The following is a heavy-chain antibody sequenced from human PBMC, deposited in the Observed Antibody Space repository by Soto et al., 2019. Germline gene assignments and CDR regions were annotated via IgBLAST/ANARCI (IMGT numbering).Heavy chain of an antibody. CDR1: GCKFTGYW. J-gene: IGHJ6*02. Sequence: GESLKIPWKGSGCKFTGYWSGWVRQMPGKGLEWMGIIYPGDSDTRYSPSFQGQVTISADKSISTAYLQWSSLKASDTAMYYCAITPSLAAAGTFWNYYGMDVWGQGTTVTVSS. CDR3: AITPSLAAAGTFWNYYGMDV. V-gene: IGHV5-51*01. CDR2: IYPGDSDT. D-gene: IGHD6-13*01.